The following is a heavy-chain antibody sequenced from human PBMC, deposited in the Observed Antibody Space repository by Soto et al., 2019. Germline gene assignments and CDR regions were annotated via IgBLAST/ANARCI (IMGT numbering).Heavy chain of an antibody. V-gene: IGHV3-7*01. D-gene: IGHD2-8*01. CDR1: GFTFSSHW. Sequence: GGSLRLSCKASGFTFSSHWMNWVRQAPGKGLEWVANIKQDGSEKYYVDSVKGRFTISRDNAKNSLFLQMNSLRAEDTAVYYWARSALGTIDIWGQGTMVTVSS. CDR3: ARSALGTIDI. J-gene: IGHJ3*02. CDR2: IKQDGSEK.